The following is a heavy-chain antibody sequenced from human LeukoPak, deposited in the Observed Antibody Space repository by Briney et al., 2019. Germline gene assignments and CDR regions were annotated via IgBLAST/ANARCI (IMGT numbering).Heavy chain of an antibody. CDR2: ISGSGDST. CDR3: AKGVFGLIVPAAIPRSWFDP. CDR1: GFTFSSYA. V-gene: IGHV3-23*01. Sequence: GGSLRLSCAASGFTFSSYAMSWVRQAPGKGLEWVSAISGSGDSTYYADSVKGRFTISRDNSKNTLYLQMNRLRVEDTAVYYCAKGVFGLIVPAAIPRSWFDPWGQGTLVTVSS. J-gene: IGHJ5*02. D-gene: IGHD2-2*02.